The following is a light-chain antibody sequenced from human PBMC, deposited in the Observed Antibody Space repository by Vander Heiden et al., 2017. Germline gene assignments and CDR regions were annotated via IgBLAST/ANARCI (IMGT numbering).Light chain of an antibody. CDR1: QSVSSN. J-gene: IGKJ4*01. Sequence: EIVMTQSPATLSVSPGERATLSCRASQSVSSNFAWYQQKPGQAPRLLIYGASTRATGIPARVSGSGSGTEFTLTISSPQSEDFAVYYCQQYNNWPPSFGGGTKVEIK. CDR3: QQYNNWPPS. CDR2: GAS. V-gene: IGKV3-15*01.